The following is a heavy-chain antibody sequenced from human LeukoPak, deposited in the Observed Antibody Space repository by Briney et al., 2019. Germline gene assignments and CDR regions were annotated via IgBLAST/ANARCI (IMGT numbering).Heavy chain of an antibody. CDR3: AREGGRGSSNLDYFAY. CDR1: GCTFSRYT. D-gene: IGHD2-15*01. CDR2: ISSNGAYI. V-gene: IGHV3-21*01. Sequence: GGSLRLSCAASGCTFSRYTINWVRQAPGKGLEWVSSISSNGAYIYYADSMEGRFTISRDNAKNSLSLQMDSLRAEDTAIYYCAREGGRGSSNLDYFAYWGQGMLVTVSS. J-gene: IGHJ4*02.